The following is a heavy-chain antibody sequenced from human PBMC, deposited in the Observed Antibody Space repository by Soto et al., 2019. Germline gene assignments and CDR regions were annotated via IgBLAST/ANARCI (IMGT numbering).Heavy chain of an antibody. CDR2: IYYSGNT. CDR3: ARDRAGDGDSYFDL. V-gene: IGHV4-59*01. Sequence: QVQLQESGPGLVKPSETLSLTCTVSGGSFSNYYWSWIRQPPGKGLEWIGYIYYSGNTNYNPSLKSRVTISLDTPKNQFSLKLSSVTAADTAVYYCARDRAGDGDSYFDLWGRGTLVTVSS. J-gene: IGHJ2*01. CDR1: GGSFSNYY. D-gene: IGHD2-21*02.